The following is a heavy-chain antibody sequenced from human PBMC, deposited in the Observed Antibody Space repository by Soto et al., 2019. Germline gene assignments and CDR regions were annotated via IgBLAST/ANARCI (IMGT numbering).Heavy chain of an antibody. V-gene: IGHV4-31*03. CDR1: GGYISSGGYY. Sequence: SETLSLTCPVSGGYISSGGYYWSWIRQHPGKGLEWIGYIYYSGSTYYNPSLKSRVTISVDTSKNQFSLKLSSVTAADTAVYYCARDLLRGSGSKWFDPWGQGTLVTVSS. D-gene: IGHD3-10*01. CDR3: ARDLLRGSGSKWFDP. CDR2: IYYSGST. J-gene: IGHJ5*02.